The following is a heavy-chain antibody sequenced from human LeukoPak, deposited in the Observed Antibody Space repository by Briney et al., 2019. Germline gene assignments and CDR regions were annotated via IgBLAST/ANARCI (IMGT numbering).Heavy chain of an antibody. CDR3: ARGTTVVKGRDAFDI. CDR1: GYTFTGYY. J-gene: IGHJ3*02. V-gene: IGHV1-2*02. Sequence: ASVKVSCKASGYTFTGYYMHWVRQAPGQGLEWMGWINPNSGGTNYAQKFQGRVTMTRDTSISTAYMELSRLRSDDTAVYYCARGTTVVKGRDAFDIWGQGTMVTVSS. CDR2: INPNSGGT. D-gene: IGHD4-23*01.